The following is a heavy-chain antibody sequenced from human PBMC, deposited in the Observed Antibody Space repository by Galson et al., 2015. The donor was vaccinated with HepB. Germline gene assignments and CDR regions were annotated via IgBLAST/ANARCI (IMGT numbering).Heavy chain of an antibody. CDR2: ISSSSSYI. J-gene: IGHJ3*02. CDR3: AREVDYYDSSGYPHDAFDI. D-gene: IGHD3-22*01. Sequence: SLRLSCAASGFTFSSYSMNWVRQAPGKGLEWVSSISSSSSYIYYADSVKGRFTISRDNAKNSLYLQMNSLRAEDTAVYYCAREVDYYDSSGYPHDAFDIWGQGTMVTVSS. CDR1: GFTFSSYS. V-gene: IGHV3-21*01.